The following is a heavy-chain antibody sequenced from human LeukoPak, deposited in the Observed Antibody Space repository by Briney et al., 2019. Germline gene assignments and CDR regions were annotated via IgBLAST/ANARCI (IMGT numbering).Heavy chain of an antibody. CDR3: AKDWGLLGTIFGVVLDY. J-gene: IGHJ4*02. V-gene: IGHV3-23*01. Sequence: GGSLRLSCAASGFTFSSYAMSWVRQAPGKGLEWVSAISGSGGSTYYADSVKGRFTISRDNSKNTLYLQMNSLRAEDTAVYYCAKDWGLLGTIFGVVLDYWGQGTLVTVSS. D-gene: IGHD3-3*01. CDR2: ISGSGGST. CDR1: GFTFSSYA.